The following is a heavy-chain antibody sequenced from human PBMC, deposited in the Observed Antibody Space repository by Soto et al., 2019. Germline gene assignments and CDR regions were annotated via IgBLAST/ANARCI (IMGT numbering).Heavy chain of an antibody. V-gene: IGHV5-10-1*01. CDR1: GYSFTSYW. CDR2: IDPSDSYT. CDR3: ARHGLTDIVLMVAAGGMDV. J-gene: IGHJ6*02. Sequence: GESLKISCKGSGYSFTSYWISWVRQMPGKGLEWMGRIDPSDSYTNYSPSFQGHVTISADKSISTAYLQWSSLKASDTAMYYCARHGLTDIVLMVAAGGMDVWGQGTTVTVSS. D-gene: IGHD2-8*01.